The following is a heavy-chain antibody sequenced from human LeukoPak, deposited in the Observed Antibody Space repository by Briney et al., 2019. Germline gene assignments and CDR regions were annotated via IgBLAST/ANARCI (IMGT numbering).Heavy chain of an antibody. Sequence: SETLSLTCTVSGGSISTFHWSWIRQPPGRGLEWIGFNHNTGSTNYNPSLNSRVTISVDTSKNQFFLKLSSVTAADTAVYYCARHVHCSGGSCYRYGMDDWGQGTTVTVYS. CDR3: ARHVHCSGGSCYRYGMDD. J-gene: IGHJ6*02. D-gene: IGHD2-15*01. CDR1: GGSISTFH. CDR2: NHNTGST. V-gene: IGHV4-59*08.